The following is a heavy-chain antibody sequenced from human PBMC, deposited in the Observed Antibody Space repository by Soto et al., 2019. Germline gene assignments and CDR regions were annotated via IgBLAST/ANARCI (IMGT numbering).Heavy chain of an antibody. Sequence: ASVKVSCKASGCTFTSYYMHWVRQAPGQRLEWMGRINTSKGSTKYSQKFQGRVTITRDTSASTAYMDLSSLRSGDTAVYYCARDPWGGAVDAFDIWGQGTMVTVSS. CDR2: INTSKGST. V-gene: IGHV1-3*04. J-gene: IGHJ3*02. CDR1: GCTFTSYY. D-gene: IGHD3-10*01. CDR3: ARDPWGGAVDAFDI.